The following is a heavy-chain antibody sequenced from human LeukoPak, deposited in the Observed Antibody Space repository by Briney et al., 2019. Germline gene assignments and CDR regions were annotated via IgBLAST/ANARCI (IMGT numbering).Heavy chain of an antibody. D-gene: IGHD3-22*01. CDR3: ARDRTLYGRDSSGYGP. CDR2: ISAYNGNT. CDR1: GYTFTSYG. J-gene: IGHJ5*02. V-gene: IGHV1-18*01. Sequence: ASVKVSRKASGYTFTSYGISWVRQAPGQGLEWMGWISAYNGNTNYAQKLQGRVTMTTDTSTSTAYMELRSLRSDDTAVYYCARDRTLYGRDSSGYGPWGQGTLVTVSS.